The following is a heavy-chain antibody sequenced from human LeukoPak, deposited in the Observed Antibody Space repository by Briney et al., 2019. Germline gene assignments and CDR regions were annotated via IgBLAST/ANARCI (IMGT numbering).Heavy chain of an antibody. CDR3: VRHDYGDYGAFDY. V-gene: IGHV4-59*08. J-gene: IGHJ4*02. Sequence: SETLSLTCSVSGGPIRSYYWSWIRQPPGTGLEWIGYIYYSGSTRYNPSLNYNPSLKSRVTISADTSENQFSLKLSSVTAADTAVYYCVRHDYGDYGAFDYWGQGTLVTVSS. CDR2: IYYSGSTRYNPSL. CDR1: GGPIRSYY. D-gene: IGHD4-17*01.